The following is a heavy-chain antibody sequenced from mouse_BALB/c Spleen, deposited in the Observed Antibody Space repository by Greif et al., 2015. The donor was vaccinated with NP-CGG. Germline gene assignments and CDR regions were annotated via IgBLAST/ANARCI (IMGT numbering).Heavy chain of an antibody. J-gene: IGHJ3*01. V-gene: IGHV5-9-4*01. Sequence: EVQGVESGGGLVKPGGSLKLSCAASGFTFSSYAMSWVRQSPEKRLEWVAEISSGGSYTYYPDTVTGRFTISRDNAKNTLYLEMSSLRSEDTAMYYCARGGLRRLAWFAYWGQGTLVTVSA. CDR2: ISSGGSYT. D-gene: IGHD2-4*01. CDR1: GFTFSSYA. CDR3: ARGGLRRLAWFAY.